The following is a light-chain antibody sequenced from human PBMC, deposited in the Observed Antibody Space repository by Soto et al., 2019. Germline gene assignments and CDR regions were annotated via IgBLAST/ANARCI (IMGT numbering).Light chain of an antibody. CDR1: QGIRND. V-gene: IGKV1-6*01. J-gene: IGKJ1*01. Sequence: AIQMTQSQSSLSASVGDRVTITCRASQGIRNDLSGYQQKPGEAPNLLIYAASTLQSGVPSRFSGSGSGTDFTLTISSLQPEDFATYSCLQDYNYPWTFGQGTKVEI. CDR2: AAS. CDR3: LQDYNYPWT.